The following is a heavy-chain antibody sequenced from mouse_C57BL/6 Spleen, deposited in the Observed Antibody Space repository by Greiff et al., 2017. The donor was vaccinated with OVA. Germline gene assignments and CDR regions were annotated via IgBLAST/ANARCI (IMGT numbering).Heavy chain of an antibody. D-gene: IGHD2-1*01. CDR2: IDPSDSYP. J-gene: IGHJ4*01. CDR1: GYTFTSYW. CDR3: ARSYGNYAMDY. Sequence: QVQLQQPGAELVMPGASVKLSCKASGYTFTSYWMHWVKQRPGQGLEWIGEIDPSDSYPNYNQKFKGKSTLTVDKSSSTAYMQLSSLTSEDSAVYYCARSYGNYAMDYWGQGTSVTVSS. V-gene: IGHV1-69*01.